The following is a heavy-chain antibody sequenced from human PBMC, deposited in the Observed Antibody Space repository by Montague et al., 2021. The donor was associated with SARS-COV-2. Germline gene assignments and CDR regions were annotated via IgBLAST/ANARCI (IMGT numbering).Heavy chain of an antibody. CDR1: GGSITRNYY. V-gene: IGHV4-39*01. CDR2: IYYSGTT. D-gene: IGHD3-10*01. Sequence: SETLSLTCTVSGGSITRNYYWGWIRQPPGKGLEWVGNIYYSGTTXXNPXXXSRVTISVDASKNQFFLNLTSVTAADTAVYYCARPLVRGVPKAFDIWGQGALVIVSS. J-gene: IGHJ3*02. CDR3: ARPLVRGVPKAFDI.